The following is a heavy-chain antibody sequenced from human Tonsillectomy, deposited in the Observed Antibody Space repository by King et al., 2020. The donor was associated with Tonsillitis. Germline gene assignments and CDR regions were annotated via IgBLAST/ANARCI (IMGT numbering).Heavy chain of an antibody. D-gene: IGHD2-2*01. Sequence: PLQESGPGLVKPSQTLSLTCTVSGGSISSGSYYWRWIRQPAGKGLEWIGRIYTSGSANYTPSLKSRVSMSVDTSKNQFSLKLNSVTAADTAVYYCARFFFDCSSTNCYYYFDFWGQGTLVTVSS. CDR2: IYTSGSA. CDR3: ARFFFDCSSTNCYYYFDF. CDR1: GGSISSGSYY. V-gene: IGHV4-61*02. J-gene: IGHJ4*02.